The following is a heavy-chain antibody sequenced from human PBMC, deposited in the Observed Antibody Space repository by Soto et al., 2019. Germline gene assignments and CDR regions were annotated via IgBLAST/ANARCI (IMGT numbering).Heavy chain of an antibody. CDR2: TYYRSKWYN. Sequence: SQTLSLTCAISGDSVSSNSAAWNWIRQSPSRGLEWLGRTYYRSKWYNDYAVSVKSRITINPDTSKNQFSLQLNSVTPEDTAVYYCARGWGAAHVTIFGVVNYYYYYGVDVWGQGTTVTVSS. V-gene: IGHV6-1*01. CDR1: GDSVSSNSAA. D-gene: IGHD3-3*01. J-gene: IGHJ6*02. CDR3: ARGWGAAHVTIFGVVNYYYYYGVDV.